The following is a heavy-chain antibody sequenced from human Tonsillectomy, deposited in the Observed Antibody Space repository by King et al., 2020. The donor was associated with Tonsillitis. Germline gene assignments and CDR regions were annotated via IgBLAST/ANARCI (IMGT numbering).Heavy chain of an antibody. J-gene: IGHJ4*02. CDR1: GYTFTSYG. Sequence: HVQLVESGAEVKKPGASVKVSCKASGYTFTSYGISWVRQAPGQGLEWMGWISGYNGNTHYAQKLQGRVTMTTDTSTTTAYMELRSLRSDDTAVYYCARALTYYDFWSGYHFDYWGQGTLVTVSS. V-gene: IGHV1-18*01. CDR3: ARALTYYDFWSGYHFDY. D-gene: IGHD3-3*01. CDR2: ISGYNGNT.